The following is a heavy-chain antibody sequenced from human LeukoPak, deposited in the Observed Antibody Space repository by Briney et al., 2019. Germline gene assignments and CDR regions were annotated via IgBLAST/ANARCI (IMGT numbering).Heavy chain of an antibody. CDR2: IYYSGST. D-gene: IGHD3-16*01. V-gene: IGHV4-59*08. Sequence: LETLSLTCTVSGGSISSYYWSWIRQPPGKGLEWIGYIYYSGSTNYNPSLKSRVTISVDTSKNQFSLKLSSVTAADTAVYYCASAPKTYYDYVWGHTGAFDIWGQGTMVTVSS. J-gene: IGHJ3*02. CDR1: GGSISSYY. CDR3: ASAPKTYYDYVWGHTGAFDI.